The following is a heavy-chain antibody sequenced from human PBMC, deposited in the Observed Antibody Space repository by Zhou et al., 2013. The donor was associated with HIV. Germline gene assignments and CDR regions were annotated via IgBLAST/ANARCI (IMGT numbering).Heavy chain of an antibody. Sequence: QVQLQESGPGLVKPSETLSLTCTVSGGSIHNHYWSWIRQPPGKGLEWIGYIYTSGSTNYNPSLKSRVAISVDTSKNQFSLRVSSVTVADTAVYYCARGSGSGHDYWGQGTLVTVSS. J-gene: IGHJ4*02. V-gene: IGHV4-4*09. CDR2: IYTSGST. CDR1: GGSIHNHY. CDR3: ARGSGSGHDY. D-gene: IGHD5-12*01.